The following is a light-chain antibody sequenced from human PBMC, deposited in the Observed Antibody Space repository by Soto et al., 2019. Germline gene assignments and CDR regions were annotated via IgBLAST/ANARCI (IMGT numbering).Light chain of an antibody. J-gene: IGLJ2*01. Sequence: QSVLTQPHSASGTPGQRVTISCSGSNSNIGVNAVIWYQQLPGTAPKLLMYSNNQRPSGVPDRFSGSKSGTSASLAISGLHSEDEADYYCAAWDDSLNDVVFGGGTKVTVL. CDR3: AAWDDSLNDVV. CDR2: SNN. V-gene: IGLV1-44*01. CDR1: NSNIGVNA.